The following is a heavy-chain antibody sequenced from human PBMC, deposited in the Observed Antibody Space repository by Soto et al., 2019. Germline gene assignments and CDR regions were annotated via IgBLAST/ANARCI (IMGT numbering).Heavy chain of an antibody. CDR1: GFTFSSYA. CDR2: ISSNGGST. D-gene: IGHD5-12*01. Sequence: PGGSLRLSCAASGFTFSSYAMHWVRQAPEKGLEYVSAISSNGGSTYYANSVKGRFTISRDNSKNTLYLQMGSLRAEDMAVYYCARGLHPHVNIVATQHWGQGTLVTVSS. V-gene: IGHV3-64*01. J-gene: IGHJ1*01. CDR3: ARGLHPHVNIVATQH.